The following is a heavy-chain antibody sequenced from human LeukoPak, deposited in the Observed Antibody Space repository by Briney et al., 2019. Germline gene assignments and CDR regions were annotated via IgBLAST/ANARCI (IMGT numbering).Heavy chain of an antibody. CDR2: INPNNGGT. D-gene: IGHD1-1*01. Sequence: GASVKVSCKASGYTFTGYYMHWVRQAPGQGLEWMGWINPNNGGTNYAQKIQGRVTMTRATSISTAYMELSSLSSADTAVYSCAGLPRRGPPGNGFPSWGQGTLVTVSS. CDR1: GYTFTGYY. V-gene: IGHV1-2*02. J-gene: IGHJ5*02. CDR3: AGLPRRGPPGNGFPS.